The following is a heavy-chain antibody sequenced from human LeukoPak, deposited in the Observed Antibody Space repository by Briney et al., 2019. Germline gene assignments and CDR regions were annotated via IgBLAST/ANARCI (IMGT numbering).Heavy chain of an antibody. CDR1: GFTFSSYA. CDR3: ARDFEITGPSAATDYYYYSMDV. CDR2: MSYDGSNK. V-gene: IGHV3-30*04. J-gene: IGHJ6*02. Sequence: GGSLRLSCAASGFTFSSYAMHWVRQAPGKGLEWVAVMSYDGSNKYYADSVKGRFTISRDNSKNTLYLQMNSLRAEDTAVYYCARDFEITGPSAATDYYYYSMDVWGQGTTVTVSS. D-gene: IGHD2-15*01.